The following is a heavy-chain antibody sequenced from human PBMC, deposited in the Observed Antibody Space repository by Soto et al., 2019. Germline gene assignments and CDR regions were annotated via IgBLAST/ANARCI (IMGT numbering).Heavy chain of an antibody. D-gene: IGHD2-15*01. J-gene: IGHJ4*02. CDR1: GITFGNFG. V-gene: IGHV3-23*01. CDR3: AKREGGGTTYFDN. CDR2: IGAGGTT. Sequence: GGSLRLSCAASGITFGNFGMSWVRQAPGKGLEWVSSIGAGGTTNYADSVKGRFNISRDNSKNTLYLQMNSLRVEDTAVYYCAKREGGGTTYFDNWGQGTLVTVSS.